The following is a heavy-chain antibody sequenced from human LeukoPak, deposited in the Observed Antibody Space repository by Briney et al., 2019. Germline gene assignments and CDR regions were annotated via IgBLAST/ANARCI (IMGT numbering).Heavy chain of an antibody. CDR2: MNPNSGNI. CDR1: GYTFTSYD. V-gene: IGHV1-8*03. Sequence: ASVKVSCKASGYTFTSYDINWVRQATGQGLEWMGWMNPNSGNIGYAQKFQGRVTITRNTSISTAYMELSSLRSEDTAVYYCARDFGYSYGLDYWGQGTLVTVPS. CDR3: ARDFGYSYGLDY. D-gene: IGHD5-18*01. J-gene: IGHJ4*02.